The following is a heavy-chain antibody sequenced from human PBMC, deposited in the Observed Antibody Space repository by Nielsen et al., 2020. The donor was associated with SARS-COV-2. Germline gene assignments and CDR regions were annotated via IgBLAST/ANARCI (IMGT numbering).Heavy chain of an antibody. J-gene: IGHJ4*01. Sequence: GGSLRLSCAASGFRFSDYYMSWIRQAPGKGLEWVSYISSSSSIIYYADSVRGRFTISRDNAKSSLYLQMNSLRAEDTAVYYCARYRAQGFMGFDYWGQEAWSPSPQ. CDR2: ISSSSSII. CDR1: GFRFSDYY. V-gene: IGHV3-11*01. D-gene: IGHD3-16*01. CDR3: ARYRAQGFMGFDY.